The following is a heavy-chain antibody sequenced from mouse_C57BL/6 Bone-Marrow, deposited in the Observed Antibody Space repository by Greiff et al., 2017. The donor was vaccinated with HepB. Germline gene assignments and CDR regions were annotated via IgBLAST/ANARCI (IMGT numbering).Heavy chain of an antibody. CDR3: ARLLRCPYDMDN. CDR1: GYTFTDYN. J-gene: IGHJ4*01. Sequence: EVQLQQSGPELVKPGASVKIPCKASGYTFTDYNMDWVKQSHGKSLEWIGDINPNNGGTSYNQKFKGKATLTVDKSSSTTYMERRSLTSEDTAVYYCARLLRCPYDMDNWGQGTSVTVSS. V-gene: IGHV1-18*01. CDR2: INPNNGGT. D-gene: IGHD1-1*01.